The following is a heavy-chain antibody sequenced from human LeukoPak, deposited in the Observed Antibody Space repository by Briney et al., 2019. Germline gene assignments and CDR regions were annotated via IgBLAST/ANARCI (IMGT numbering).Heavy chain of an antibody. J-gene: IGHJ4*02. Sequence: PSETLALTCNVSGGSISSYYWSWIRQSPGKGLEWIGYIYYSGTTNYNPSLKSRVTISVDTSKNQFPLKLSSVTAADTAVYYCARGKTYDDFWGQGTLVTVSS. V-gene: IGHV4-59*01. CDR2: IYYSGTT. D-gene: IGHD3-16*01. CDR3: ARGKTYDDF. CDR1: GGSISSYY.